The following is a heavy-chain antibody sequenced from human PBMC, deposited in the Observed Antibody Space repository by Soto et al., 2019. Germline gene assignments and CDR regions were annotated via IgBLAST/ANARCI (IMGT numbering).Heavy chain of an antibody. J-gene: IGHJ5*02. CDR1: GFTFSSYE. CDR3: ARQHRDWFDP. CDR2: ISSSGSTI. Sequence: GGSLRLSCAASGFTFSSYEMNWVRQAPGKGLEWVSYISSSGSTIYYADSVKGRFTISRDNAKNSLYLQMNSLRAEDTAVYYCARQHRDWFDPWGQGTLVTVSS. V-gene: IGHV3-48*03.